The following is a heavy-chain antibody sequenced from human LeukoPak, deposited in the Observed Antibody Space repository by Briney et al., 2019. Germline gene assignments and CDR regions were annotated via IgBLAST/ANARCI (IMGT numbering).Heavy chain of an antibody. V-gene: IGHV3-21*01. J-gene: IGHJ4*02. CDR2: ISRSSVDI. D-gene: IGHD6-13*01. CDR3: ARDSGQQGDY. Sequence: GGSLRLSCVASGFTFNNYNMNWVRQAPGKGLEWVSSISRSSVDIYYADSVSGRFTISRDNAKSSLYLQLNSLRVEDTAVYYCARDSGQQGDYWGQGTLVTVSS. CDR1: GFTFNNYN.